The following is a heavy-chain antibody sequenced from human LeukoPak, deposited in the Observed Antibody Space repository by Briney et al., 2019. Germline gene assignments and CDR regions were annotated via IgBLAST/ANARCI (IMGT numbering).Heavy chain of an antibody. CDR1: GGSFSDYY. CDR2: INHSGST. Sequence: SETLSLTCAVYGGSFSDYYWSWIRQPPGKGLEWIGEINHSGSTNYKSSLKSRVTISVDASKNQFSLKLSSVTAADTAVYYCARGAPYCSGGSCYYEGYYYGMDVWGQGTTVTVSS. J-gene: IGHJ6*02. D-gene: IGHD2-15*01. V-gene: IGHV4-34*01. CDR3: ARGAPYCSGGSCYYEGYYYGMDV.